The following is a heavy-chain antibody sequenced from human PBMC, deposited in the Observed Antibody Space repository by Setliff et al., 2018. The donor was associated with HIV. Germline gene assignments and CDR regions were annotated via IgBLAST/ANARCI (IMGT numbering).Heavy chain of an antibody. V-gene: IGHV4-39*07. CDR1: GGSIKSSSYY. D-gene: IGHD5-18*01. CDR3: ARGVTHPPPFGAFDI. Sequence: SETLSLTCTVSGGSIKSSSYYWGWIRQPPGKGLEWIGSIYYSGSTYYNSSLKSRVTISVDTSKNQFSLKLRSVTAADTAFYYCARGVTHPPPFGAFDIWGLGTLVTVS. J-gene: IGHJ3*02. CDR2: IYYSGST.